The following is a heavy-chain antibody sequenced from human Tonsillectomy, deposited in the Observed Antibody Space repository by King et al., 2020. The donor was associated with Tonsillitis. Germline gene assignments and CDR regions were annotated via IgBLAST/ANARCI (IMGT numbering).Heavy chain of an antibody. CDR2: INPNSGDT. J-gene: IGHJ4*02. CDR3: AMFSRYSYGRMGPDDY. V-gene: IGHV1-2*02. Sequence: VQLVESGAEVKKPGASVKVSCKASGYTFTGYYMHWVRQAPGQGLEWMGWINPNSGDTNYAQKFQGRVTMTRDTSISTAYMELSRLTSDDTAVFYCAMFSRYSYGRMGPDDYWGQGTLVTVSS. D-gene: IGHD5-18*01. CDR1: GYTFTGYY.